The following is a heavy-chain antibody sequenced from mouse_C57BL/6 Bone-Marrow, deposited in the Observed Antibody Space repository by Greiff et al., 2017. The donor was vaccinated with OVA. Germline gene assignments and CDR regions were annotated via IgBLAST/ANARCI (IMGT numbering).Heavy chain of an antibody. D-gene: IGHD1-1*01. CDR1: GFTFSSYA. J-gene: IGHJ3*01. CDR3: AREGLLRGAWFAY. CDR2: ISAGGSYT. V-gene: IGHV5-4*01. Sequence: EVHLVESGGGLVKPGGSLKLSCAASGFTFSSYAMSWVRQTPEKRLEWVATISAGGSYTYYPDNVKGRFTISRDNAKNNLYLQMSHLKSEDTAMYYCAREGLLRGAWFAYWGQGTLVTVSA.